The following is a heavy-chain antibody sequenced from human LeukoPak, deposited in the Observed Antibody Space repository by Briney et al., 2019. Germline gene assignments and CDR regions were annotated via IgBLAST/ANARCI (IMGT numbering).Heavy chain of an antibody. D-gene: IGHD3-22*01. CDR3: AKDRPRYYDSSGYPEYFDY. CDR1: GFTFSTYS. J-gene: IGHJ4*02. CDR2: IRYDGSNK. Sequence: GGSLRLSCTASGFTFSTYSMTWVRQAPGRGLEWVAFIRYDGSNKYYADSVKGRFTISRDNSKNTLYLQMNSLRAEDTAVYYCAKDRPRYYDSSGYPEYFDYWGQGTLVTVSS. V-gene: IGHV3-30*02.